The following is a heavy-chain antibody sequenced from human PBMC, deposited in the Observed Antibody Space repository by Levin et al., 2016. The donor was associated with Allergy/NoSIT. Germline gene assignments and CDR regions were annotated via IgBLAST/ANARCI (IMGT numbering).Heavy chain of an antibody. Sequence: GGSLRLSCAASGFTFSSFDMNWVRQAPGKGLEWVSAISNTDGRTYYADSVKGRFTISRDNSKNALYLQLNSLRADDTAVYYCAKDARRTSGWYYFDYWGQGTLVTVSS. CDR2: ISNTDGRT. CDR3: AKDARRTSGWYYFDY. D-gene: IGHD6-19*01. V-gene: IGHV3-23*01. CDR1: GFTFSSFD. J-gene: IGHJ4*02.